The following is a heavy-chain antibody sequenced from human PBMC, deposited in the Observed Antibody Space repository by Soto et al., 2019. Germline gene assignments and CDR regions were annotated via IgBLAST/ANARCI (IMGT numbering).Heavy chain of an antibody. J-gene: IGHJ6*02. CDR2: ISGSGGST. V-gene: IGHV3-23*01. Sequence: HPGGSLRLSCAASGFTFSSYAMSWVRQAPGKGLEWVSAISGSGGSTYYADSVKGRFTISRDNSKNTLYLQMNSLRAEDTAVYYCAKLSAGRIAEAIRGYYGMDVWGQGTKVTVSS. D-gene: IGHD6-13*01. CDR3: AKLSAGRIAEAIRGYYGMDV. CDR1: GFTFSSYA.